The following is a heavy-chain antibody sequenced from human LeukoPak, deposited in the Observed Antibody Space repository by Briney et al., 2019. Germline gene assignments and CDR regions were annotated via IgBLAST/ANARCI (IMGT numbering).Heavy chain of an antibody. J-gene: IGHJ5*02. Sequence: ASVKVSCKASGYTFTSYYMHWVRQAPGQGLEWIGIINPSGGSTSYAQKFQGRVTMTRDTSTSTVYMELSSLRSEDTAVYYCARGYCSGGSCYDWFDPWGQGTLVTVSS. CDR3: ARGYCSGGSCYDWFDP. D-gene: IGHD2-15*01. V-gene: IGHV1-46*01. CDR1: GYTFTSYY. CDR2: INPSGGST.